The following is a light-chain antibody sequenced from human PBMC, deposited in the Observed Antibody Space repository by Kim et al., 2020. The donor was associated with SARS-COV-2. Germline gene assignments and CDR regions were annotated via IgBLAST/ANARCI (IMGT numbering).Light chain of an antibody. J-gene: IGLJ3*02. V-gene: IGLV2-14*03. CDR1: SSDVGGYDY. CDR2: AVS. Sequence: QSVLTQPASVSGSPGQSITISCTGTSSDVGGYDYVSWFQQHPGKAPKLMIYAVSNRPSGVSNRFSGSKSGNTASLTISGLQAEDEADYYCSSYTSSSTRVFGGGTQLTVL. CDR3: SSYTSSSTRV.